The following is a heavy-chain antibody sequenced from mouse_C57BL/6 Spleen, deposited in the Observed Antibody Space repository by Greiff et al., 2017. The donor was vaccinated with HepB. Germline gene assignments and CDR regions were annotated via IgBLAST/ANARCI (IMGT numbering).Heavy chain of an antibody. Sequence: VQLQQSGAELVRPGTSVKMSCKASGYTFTNYWIGWAKQRPGHGLEWIGDIYPGGGYTNYNEKFKGKATLTADKSSRTAYMQFSSLTSEDSAIYCCARGTGNHGNYYAMDYWGQGTSVTVSS. D-gene: IGHD2-1*01. CDR2: IYPGGGYT. CDR3: ARGTGNHGNYYAMDY. V-gene: IGHV1-63*01. J-gene: IGHJ4*01. CDR1: GYTFTNYW.